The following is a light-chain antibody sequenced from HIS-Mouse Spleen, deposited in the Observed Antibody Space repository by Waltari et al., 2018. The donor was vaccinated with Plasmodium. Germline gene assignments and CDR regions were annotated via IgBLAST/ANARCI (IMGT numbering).Light chain of an antibody. CDR3: QQYGSSPPT. Sequence: ELVLTPSPGTPSFSLGECATHTRRASPSVSSSYLAWYQQKPGQAPSLLIYGASSRATGIPDRCSGSGSGTDFTLTISRLEPEDFAVYYCQQYGSSPPTFGPGTKVDIK. CDR1: PSVSSSY. CDR2: GAS. J-gene: IGKJ3*01. V-gene: IGKV3-20*01.